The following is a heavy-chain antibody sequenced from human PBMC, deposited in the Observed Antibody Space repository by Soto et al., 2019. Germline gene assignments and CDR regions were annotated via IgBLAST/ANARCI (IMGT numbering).Heavy chain of an antibody. CDR1: GGTFSSYA. CDR2: IIPIFGTA. CDR3: ARDITMVRGVIRDYYYYGMDV. V-gene: IGHV1-69*13. J-gene: IGHJ6*02. Sequence: SVKVSCKASGGTFSSYAISWVRQAPGQGLEWMGGIIPIFGTANYAQKFQGRVTITADESTSTAYMELSSLRSEDTAVYYCARDITMVRGVIRDYYYYGMDVWGQGTTVTVSS. D-gene: IGHD3-10*01.